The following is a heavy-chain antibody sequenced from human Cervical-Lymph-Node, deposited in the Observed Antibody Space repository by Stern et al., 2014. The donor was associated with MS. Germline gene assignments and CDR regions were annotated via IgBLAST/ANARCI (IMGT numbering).Heavy chain of an antibody. V-gene: IGHV1-24*01. CDR2: FDPEDGET. J-gene: IGHJ6*02. CDR1: GYTLTELS. Sequence: QVQLVEAGAEVKKPAASVKLSCKVSGYTLTELSMHWVRQAHAPGLELMGGFDPEDGETSYAQKFQGRVTMTEDTSTDTAYMELSSLRSEDTAVYYCASAIGLNYYYGMDVWGQGTTVTVSS. CDR3: ASAIGLNYYYGMDV. D-gene: IGHD2-21*01.